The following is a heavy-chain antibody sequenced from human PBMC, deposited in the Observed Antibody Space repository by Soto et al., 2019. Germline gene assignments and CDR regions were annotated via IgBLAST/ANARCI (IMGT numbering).Heavy chain of an antibody. V-gene: IGHV3-23*01. CDR3: AKEALIRLVEYYCYYGMDV. D-gene: IGHD3-16*01. Sequence: PGGSLRLSCSASGFSFSDYYMTWVRQAPGKGLEWVSDISGSGGSTYYADSVKGRFTISRDNSKNTLYLQMNSLRAEDTAVYYCAKEALIRLVEYYCYYGMDVWGKGTTVTVSS. J-gene: IGHJ6*04. CDR1: GFSFSDYY. CDR2: ISGSGGST.